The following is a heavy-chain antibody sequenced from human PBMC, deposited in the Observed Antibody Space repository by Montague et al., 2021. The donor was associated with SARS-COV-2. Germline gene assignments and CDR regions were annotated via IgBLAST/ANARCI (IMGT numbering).Heavy chain of an antibody. CDR3: ATTGLSGESWFDP. D-gene: IGHD7-27*01. CDR1: GVSISSGTYY. J-gene: IGHJ5*02. V-gene: IGHV4-61*02. Sequence: TLSLTCTVSGVSISSGTYYWSWIRQPAGKGLEWIGRVYTSGSTNYNPSLESRAALSVDTSKNHFSLKLWSVTAADTAVYCCATTGLSGESWFDPWGQGTLVAVSS. CDR2: VYTSGST.